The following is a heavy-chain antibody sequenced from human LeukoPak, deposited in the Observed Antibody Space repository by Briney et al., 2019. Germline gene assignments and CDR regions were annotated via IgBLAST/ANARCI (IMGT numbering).Heavy chain of an antibody. V-gene: IGHV1-3*01. J-gene: IGHJ4*02. CDR3: ARDSGSGSNDY. CDR2: ISAGNGNT. CDR1: GYTFTSYA. D-gene: IGHD1-26*01. Sequence: ASVNVSCKASGYTFTSYAIHWVRQAPGQRLEWMGWISAGNGNTKYSQNFQGRVTFISNTSATTAFMELSSLRSEDAAVYYCARDSGSGSNDYWGQGTLVTVSS.